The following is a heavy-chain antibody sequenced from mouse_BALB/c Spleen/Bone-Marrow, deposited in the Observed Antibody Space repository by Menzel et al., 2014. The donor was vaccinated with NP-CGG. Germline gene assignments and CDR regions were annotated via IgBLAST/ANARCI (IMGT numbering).Heavy chain of an antibody. V-gene: IGHV1S81*02. CDR2: INPSNGGT. J-gene: IGHJ4*01. CDR3: SRGRRDALDY. Sequence: GAGLVKPGASVKLSCKASGYTFTSYYMYWVKQRPGQGLEWFGEINPSNGGTNFNEKFKNKATLAVDKSSSTAYMQLSSLTSEDSAVYYCSRGRRDALDYWGQGTSVSVSS. CDR1: GYTFTSYY.